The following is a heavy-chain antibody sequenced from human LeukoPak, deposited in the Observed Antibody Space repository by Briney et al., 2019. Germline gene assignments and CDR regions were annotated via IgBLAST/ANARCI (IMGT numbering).Heavy chain of an antibody. CDR1: GGSISSYY. CDR3: ARVLTYYDILTGFYYYYGMDV. CDR2: IYYSGST. V-gene: IGHV4-59*01. Sequence: PSETLSLTCTVSGGSISSYYWSWIRQPPGKGLEWIGYIYYSGSTNYNPSLKSRDTISVDTSKSQFSLKLSSVTAADTAVYYCARVLTYYDILTGFYYYYGMDVWGQGTTVTVSS. D-gene: IGHD3-9*01. J-gene: IGHJ6*02.